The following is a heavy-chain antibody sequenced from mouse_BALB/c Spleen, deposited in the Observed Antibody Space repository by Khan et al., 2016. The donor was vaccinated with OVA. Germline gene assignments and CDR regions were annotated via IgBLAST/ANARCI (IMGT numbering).Heavy chain of an antibody. CDR2: ISTYYGDA. J-gene: IGHJ3*01. Sequence: VQLQQSGAELVRPGVSVKISCKGSGYTFTDFTMHWVKQSHAKSLEWIGVISTYYGDATYNQKFKGKATMTVDKSSNTAYMDLARLTSEDSAIYYCARRGGGERFLYWGQGTLVTVSA. V-gene: IGHV1S137*01. CDR1: GYTFTDFT. CDR3: ARRGGGERFLY.